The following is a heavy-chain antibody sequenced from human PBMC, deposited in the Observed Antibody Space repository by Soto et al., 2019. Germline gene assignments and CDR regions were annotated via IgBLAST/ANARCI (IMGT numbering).Heavy chain of an antibody. CDR1: GFTFSSYG. J-gene: IGHJ4*02. D-gene: IGHD3-16*01. CDR2: ISYDGSYK. Sequence: QVQLVESGGGVVQPGRSLRLSCAASGFTFSSYGMHWVRQAPGKGLEWVAVISYDGSYKYYADSVKGRFTISRDNSKNTLYLQMNSLRAEDTAVYYGAKWNGGFDYWGQGTLVTVSS. V-gene: IGHV3-30*18. CDR3: AKWNGGFDY.